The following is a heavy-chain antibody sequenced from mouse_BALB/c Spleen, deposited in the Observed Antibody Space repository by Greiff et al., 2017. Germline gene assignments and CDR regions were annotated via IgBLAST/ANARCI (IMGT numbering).Heavy chain of an antibody. J-gene: IGHJ4*01. V-gene: IGHV5-17*02. D-gene: IGHD1-1*01. CDR3: ARSAITTVVERDAMDY. Sequence: EVQLQQSGGGLVQPGGSRKLSCAASGFTFSSFGMHWVRQAPEKGLEWVAYISSGSSTIYYADTVKGRFTISRDNPKNTLFLQMTSLRSEDTAMYYCARSAITTVVERDAMDYWGQGTSVTVSS. CDR1: GFTFSSFG. CDR2: ISSGSSTI.